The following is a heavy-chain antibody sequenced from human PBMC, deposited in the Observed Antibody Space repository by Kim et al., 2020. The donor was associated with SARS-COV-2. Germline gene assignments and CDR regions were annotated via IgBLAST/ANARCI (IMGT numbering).Heavy chain of an antibody. J-gene: IGHJ6*02. Sequence: SETLSLTCAVYGGSFSGYYWSWIRQPPGKGLEWIGEINHSGSTNYNPSLKSRVTISVDTSKNQFSLKLSSVTAADTAVYYCARAHIVVVPAAMLSKRYYYGMDVWGQGTTVTVSS. CDR1: GGSFSGYY. CDR3: ARAHIVVVPAAMLSKRYYYGMDV. V-gene: IGHV4-34*01. CDR2: INHSGST. D-gene: IGHD2-2*01.